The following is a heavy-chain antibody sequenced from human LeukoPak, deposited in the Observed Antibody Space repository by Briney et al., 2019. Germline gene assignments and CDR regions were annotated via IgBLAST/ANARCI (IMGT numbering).Heavy chain of an antibody. D-gene: IGHD2-2*01. CDR3: AKDVVGHQWVENY. CDR1: GFILSNYG. J-gene: IGHJ4*02. V-gene: IGHV3-30*02. Sequence: GGSLRLSCAASGFILSNYGMHWVRQAPGKGLEWVAFIHYDGPEKYYGNSVKGRFTISRDNSKNMVYLQMNSLRAEDTAVYYCAKDVVGHQWVENYWGQGTLVTVSS. CDR2: IHYDGPEK.